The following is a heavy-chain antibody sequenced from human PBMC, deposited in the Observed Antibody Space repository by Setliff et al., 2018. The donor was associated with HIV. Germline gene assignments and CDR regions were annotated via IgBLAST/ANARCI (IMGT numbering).Heavy chain of an antibody. D-gene: IGHD5-18*01. J-gene: IGHJ4*02. CDR2: INASTGKT. V-gene: IGHV1-18*01. Sequence: ASVKVSCKASGYTFSNYGLSWVRQAPGQGLAWVGWINASTGKTHYAQDFQGRVTVTTDTSTDTSYMELRSLRSDDTAVYYCAREWRTAMVKYYFDYWGQGTLVTVSS. CDR3: AREWRTAMVKYYFDY. CDR1: GYTFSNYG.